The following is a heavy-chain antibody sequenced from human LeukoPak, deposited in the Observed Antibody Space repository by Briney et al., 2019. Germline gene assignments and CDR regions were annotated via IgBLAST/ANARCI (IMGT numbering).Heavy chain of an antibody. Sequence: SETLSLTCAVYGGSFSGYYWSWIRQPPGKGLEWIGEINHSGSTNYNPSLKSRVTISVDTSKNQFSLKLSSVTAADTAVYYCARHAGGVLWFGELFGVQNWFDPWGQGTLVTVSS. D-gene: IGHD3-10*01. CDR3: ARHAGGVLWFGELFGVQNWFDP. V-gene: IGHV4-34*01. CDR2: INHSGST. J-gene: IGHJ5*02. CDR1: GGSFSGYY.